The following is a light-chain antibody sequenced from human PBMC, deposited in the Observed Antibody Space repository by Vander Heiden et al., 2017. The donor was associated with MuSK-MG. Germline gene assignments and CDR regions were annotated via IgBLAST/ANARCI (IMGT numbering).Light chain of an antibody. Sequence: DIQMTQSPSTLSASVGDRVTITCRASQSISSWLAWYQQKPGKAPKPLIYDASSLESGVPSRFSGSGSGTEFTLTISSLQPDDFATYYCQQDNSYSETFGQGTKVEIK. J-gene: IGKJ1*01. V-gene: IGKV1-5*01. CDR2: DAS. CDR3: QQDNSYSET. CDR1: QSISSW.